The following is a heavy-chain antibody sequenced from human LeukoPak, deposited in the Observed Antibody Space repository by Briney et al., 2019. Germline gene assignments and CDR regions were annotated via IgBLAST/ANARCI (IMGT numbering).Heavy chain of an antibody. CDR3: ARDSSVTAAPIDY. CDR1: GFNFSSYS. CDR2: ISSSSSTI. D-gene: IGHD2-2*01. V-gene: IGHV3-48*01. Sequence: GGSLRLSCAASGFNFSSYSMNWVRQAPGKGLEWVSYISSSSSTIYYADSLKGRFTISRDDAENSLYLQMNSLRAEDTAVYYCARDSSVTAAPIDYWGQGTLVTVSS. J-gene: IGHJ4*02.